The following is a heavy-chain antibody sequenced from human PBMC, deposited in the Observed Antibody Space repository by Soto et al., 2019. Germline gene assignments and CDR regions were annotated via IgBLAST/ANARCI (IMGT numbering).Heavy chain of an antibody. Sequence: QGQLLQSGSEVKKPGASVKVSCKASGYTFTSYDINWVRQANGQGREWMGWMNTNSGNTGYEHKCQGRVTMTRNTSIRTAYMELSLLRAEDTDLYYCASQLYSSGFSFDNCDTGTLVTVSS. CDR1: GYTFTSYD. D-gene: IGHD3-22*01. J-gene: IGHJ4*02. CDR3: ASQLYSSGFSFDN. CDR2: MNTNSGNT. V-gene: IGHV1-8*01.